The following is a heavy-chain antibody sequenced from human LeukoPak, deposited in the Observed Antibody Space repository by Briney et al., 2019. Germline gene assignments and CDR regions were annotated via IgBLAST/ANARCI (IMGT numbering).Heavy chain of an antibody. V-gene: IGHV3-23*01. CDR1: GFTFSSYA. D-gene: IGHD6-6*01. CDR2: ISGSGGST. Sequence: SGGSLRLSCAASGFTFSSYAMSWVRQAPGKGLEWVSAISGSGGSTYYADSVKGRFTISRDNSKNTLYLQMNSLRAEDTAVYYCAKDLGYSSSYFDYWGQGTLVTVSS. J-gene: IGHJ4*02. CDR3: AKDLGYSSSYFDY.